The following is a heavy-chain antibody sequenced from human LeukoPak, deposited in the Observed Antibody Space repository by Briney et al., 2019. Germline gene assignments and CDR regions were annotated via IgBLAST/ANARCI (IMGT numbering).Heavy chain of an antibody. Sequence: VGSLRVSCAASGFSFSAYAMSWVRLDPGKGLEWVSSISADGATTYYADSVKGRFTISKDKAKNRLYLQMNSLRVEDTAVYYCSKFGTTWFPTFWGPGTPVIVSA. CDR1: GFSFSAYA. CDR2: ISADGATT. CDR3: SKFGTTWFPTF. V-gene: IGHV3-23*01. J-gene: IGHJ4*02. D-gene: IGHD1-7*01.